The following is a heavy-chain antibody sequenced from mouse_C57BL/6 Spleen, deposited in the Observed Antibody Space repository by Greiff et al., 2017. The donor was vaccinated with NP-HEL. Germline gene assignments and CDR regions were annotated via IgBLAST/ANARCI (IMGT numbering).Heavy chain of an antibody. J-gene: IGHJ2*01. CDR1: GYTFTSYW. CDR3: ASLGEDYDNYFDY. CDR2: IYPSDSET. Sequence: QVQLQQPGAELVRPGSSVKLSCKASGYTFTSYWMDWVKQRPGQGLEWIGNIYPSDSETHYNQKFKDKATLTVDKSSSTAYMQLSSLTSEDSAVYYCASLGEDYDNYFDYWGQGTTLTVSS. D-gene: IGHD2-4*01. V-gene: IGHV1-61*01.